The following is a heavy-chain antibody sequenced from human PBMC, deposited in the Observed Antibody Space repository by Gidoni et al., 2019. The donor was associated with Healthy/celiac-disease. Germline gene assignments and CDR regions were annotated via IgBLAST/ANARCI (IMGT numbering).Heavy chain of an antibody. CDR1: GFTFSDYY. V-gene: IGHV3-11*01. CDR2: ISSSGSTI. CDR3: ARDRLSSSWYPVIE. Sequence: QVQLVESGGGLVKPGGSLRLACAAPGFTFSDYYMRWLRQAPGKGLEWVAYISSSGSTIYYADSVKGRFTISRDNAKNSLYLQMNSLRAEDTAVYYCARDRLSSSWYPVIEWGQGTLVTVSS. J-gene: IGHJ4*02. D-gene: IGHD6-13*01.